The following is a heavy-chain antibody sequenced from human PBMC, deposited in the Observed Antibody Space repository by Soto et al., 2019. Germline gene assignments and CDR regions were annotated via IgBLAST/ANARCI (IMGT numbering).Heavy chain of an antibody. CDR2: IYDTGISGYTPST. CDR3: ARGEDAFFYYGLDV. Sequence: PSETLSLTCTVSGGSITSSYWSWIRRPPGKGLEWIAYIYDTGISGYTPSTSYNPSLKSRVTMSVDTSKSQFSLKLTSVTAADTAVYYCARGEDAFFYYGLDVWRQRIAVTVSS. J-gene: IGHJ6*02. V-gene: IGHV4-59*01. CDR1: GGSITSSY.